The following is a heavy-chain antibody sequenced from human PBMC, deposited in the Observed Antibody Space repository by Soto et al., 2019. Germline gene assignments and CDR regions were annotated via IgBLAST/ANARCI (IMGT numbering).Heavy chain of an antibody. D-gene: IGHD1-26*01. CDR3: AYSGSYHWWFDP. CDR1: GYTFTSYG. J-gene: IGHJ5*02. Sequence: ASVKVSCKASGYTFTSYGISWVRQAPGQGLEWMGWISAYNGNTNYAQKLQGRVTMTTDKSTSTAYMELSSLRSEDTAVYYCAYSGSYHWWFDPWGQGTLVTVSS. CDR2: ISAYNGNT. V-gene: IGHV1-18*01.